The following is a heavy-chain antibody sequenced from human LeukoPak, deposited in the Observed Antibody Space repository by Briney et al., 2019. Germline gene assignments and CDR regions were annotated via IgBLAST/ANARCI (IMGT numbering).Heavy chain of an antibody. J-gene: IGHJ3*02. CDR1: GFTFSSYA. CDR2: IYTSGST. CDR3: ARERQWEPTTSDAFDI. Sequence: GSLRLSCAASGFTFSSYAMSWIRQPAGKGLEWIGRIYTSGSTNYNPSLKSRVTMSVDTSKNQFSLKLSSVTAADTAVYYCARERQWEPTTSDAFDIWGQGTMVTVSS. V-gene: IGHV4-4*07. D-gene: IGHD1-26*01.